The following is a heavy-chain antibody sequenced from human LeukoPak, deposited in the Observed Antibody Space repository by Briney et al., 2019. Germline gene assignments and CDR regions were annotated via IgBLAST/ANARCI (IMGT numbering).Heavy chain of an antibody. Sequence: GGSLRLSCAASGFSFSDHFMGWIRRAPGKGLEWVSVIYGGGSTYYADSVKGRFTSSRDNSKNTLYLQMNSLRVEDTAVYYCARGGYTSGYASFDYWGQGTLVTVSS. D-gene: IGHD5-18*01. V-gene: IGHV3-66*01. CDR1: GFSFSDHF. CDR3: ARGGYTSGYASFDY. J-gene: IGHJ4*02. CDR2: IYGGGST.